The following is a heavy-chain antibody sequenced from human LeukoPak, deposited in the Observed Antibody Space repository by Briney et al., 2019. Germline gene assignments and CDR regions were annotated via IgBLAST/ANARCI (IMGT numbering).Heavy chain of an antibody. CDR3: ARVYYYDSSGYSWIFDY. V-gene: IGHV4-39*06. CDR2: IYHGGST. J-gene: IGHJ4*02. CDR1: GDSIDNNNYY. Sequence: SETLSLTCTVSGDSIDNNNYYWGWIRQPPRKGLEWIGNIYHGGSTYYNPSLKSRVTISVDRSKNQFPLKLSSVTAADTAVYYCARVYYYDSSGYSWIFDYWGQGTLVTVSS. D-gene: IGHD3-22*01.